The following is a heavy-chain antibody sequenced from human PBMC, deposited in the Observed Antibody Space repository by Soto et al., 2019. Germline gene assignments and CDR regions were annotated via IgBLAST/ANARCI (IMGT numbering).Heavy chain of an antibody. CDR3: ARGGWELRFNI. CDR2: VNHNGGT. CDR1: GGSFRGYY. J-gene: IGHJ5*02. Sequence: SDSMSLTSAVCGGSFRGYYWSWVRQPPGKGLEWIGEVNHNGGTNYNPSLKSRVTISVDTSQNQFSLNLNSVTAADTAVYYCARGGWELRFNIWGQGTLVTSPQ. V-gene: IGHV4-34*01. D-gene: IGHD1-26*01.